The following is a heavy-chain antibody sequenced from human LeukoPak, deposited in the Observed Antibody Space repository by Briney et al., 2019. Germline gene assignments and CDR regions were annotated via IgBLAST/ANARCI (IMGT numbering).Heavy chain of an antibody. Sequence: GGSLRLSCVVSGFTFSNAWMSWVRQAPGKGLEWVGRIKSKTAGGTTDYAAPVKGRFTISREDSENTLYLQMNSLNTEDTGVYYCTSIAAAGYNDYWGQGILVTVCS. CDR2: IKSKTAGGTT. CDR3: TSIAAAGYNDY. CDR1: GFTFSNAW. V-gene: IGHV3-15*01. D-gene: IGHD6-13*01. J-gene: IGHJ4*02.